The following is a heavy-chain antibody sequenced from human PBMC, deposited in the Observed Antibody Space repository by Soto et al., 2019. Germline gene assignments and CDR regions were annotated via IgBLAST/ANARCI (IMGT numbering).Heavy chain of an antibody. CDR1: GYTFTDYY. V-gene: IGHV1-2*02. CDR3: ARGGAHCSNGVCLGQY. D-gene: IGHD2-8*01. CDR2: INSYSGAT. Sequence: GASVKVSGKASGYTFTDYYMHWVRQAPGHGLEWVGCINSYSGATNFAQKFQGRVTMTRETSITTAYMELNRLTSDDTAVYYCARGGAHCSNGVCLGQYWGQGTLVTVSS. J-gene: IGHJ4*02.